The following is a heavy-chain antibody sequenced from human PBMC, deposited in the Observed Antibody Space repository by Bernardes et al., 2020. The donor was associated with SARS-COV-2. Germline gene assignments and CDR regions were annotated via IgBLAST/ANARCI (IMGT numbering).Heavy chain of an antibody. Sequence: GGSLRLSCAASGFTFDDYAMHWVRQAPGKGLEWVSGTSWNSGSIGYADSVKGRFTISRDNAKNALYLQMNSLRAEDTALYYCAKGGGYNYEEIDYWGQGTLVTVSS. CDR3: AKGGGYNYEEIDY. CDR2: TSWNSGSI. CDR1: GFTFDDYA. V-gene: IGHV3-9*01. D-gene: IGHD5-18*01. J-gene: IGHJ4*02.